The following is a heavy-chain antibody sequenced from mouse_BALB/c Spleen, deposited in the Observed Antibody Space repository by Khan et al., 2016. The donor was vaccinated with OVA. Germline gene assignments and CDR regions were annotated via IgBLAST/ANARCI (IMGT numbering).Heavy chain of an antibody. D-gene: IGHD1-2*01. V-gene: IGHV1-61*01. CDR1: GYSFTSYW. J-gene: IGHJ1*01. CDR2: IHPSDSET. CDR3: ARGNTASYWYFDV. Sequence: QVQLKQSGAELVRPGASVKLSCKASGYSFTSYWMNWVKQRPGQGLEWIGIIHPSDSETRLNQKFKDKATLTVDKSSSTAYMQLSSPTSEDSVVXYYARGNTASYWYFDVWGAGTTVTVSS.